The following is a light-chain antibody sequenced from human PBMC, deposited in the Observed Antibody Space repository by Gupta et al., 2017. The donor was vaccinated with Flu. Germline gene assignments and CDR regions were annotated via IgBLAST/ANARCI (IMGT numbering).Light chain of an antibody. CDR3: QQFDNLPNT. J-gene: IGKJ5*01. CDR2: DAS. CDR1: QDISYY. Sequence: PSSLSASVGDRVAITCQASQDISYYVNWYQQKPGKAPDLLIYDASKLERGVPSRFSGSRCGTNFAFTISSLQPEDFATYYCQQFDNLPNTFGHGTRLEIK. V-gene: IGKV1-33*01.